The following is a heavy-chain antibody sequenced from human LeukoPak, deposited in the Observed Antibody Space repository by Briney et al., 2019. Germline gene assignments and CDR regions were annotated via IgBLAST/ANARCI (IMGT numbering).Heavy chain of an antibody. CDR1: GGSISSYY. J-gene: IGHJ5*02. CDR3: ARVVVGAKVAWFDP. CDR2: IYYSGST. Sequence: PSETLSLTCTVSGGSISSYYWTWIRQPPGKGLECIGYIYYSGSTNYNPSLKSRVTISVDTSKNQFSLNLSSVTAADTAVYYCARVVVGAKVAWFDPWGQGTLVTVSS. V-gene: IGHV4-59*01. D-gene: IGHD1-26*01.